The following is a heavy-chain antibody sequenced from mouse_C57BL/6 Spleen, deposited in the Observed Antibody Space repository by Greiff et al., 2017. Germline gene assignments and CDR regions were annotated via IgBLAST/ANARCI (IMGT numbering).Heavy chain of an antibody. CDR2: IWSGGST. J-gene: IGHJ1*03. Sequence: VQGVESGPGLVQPSQSLSITCTVSGFSLTSYGVHWVRQSPGKGLEWLGVIWSGGSTDYNAAFISRLSISMDNSKSQVFFKMNNLQAYDKAKYYCTRKNYGSSYDWYFDVWGTGTTVTVSS. CDR1: GFSLTSYG. D-gene: IGHD1-1*01. V-gene: IGHV2-2*01. CDR3: TRKNYGSSYDWYFDV.